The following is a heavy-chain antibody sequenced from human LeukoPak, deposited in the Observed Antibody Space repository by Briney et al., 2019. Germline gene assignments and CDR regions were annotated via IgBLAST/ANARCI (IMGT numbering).Heavy chain of an antibody. J-gene: IGHJ1*01. D-gene: IGHD3-22*01. Sequence: GGSLRLSCAASGFTFSSYWMHWVRQAPGKGLVWVSRISPDGSSTSYADSVKGRFTISRDNAENTLYLQMNSLRAEDTAVYYCARDPHYYDRSGYYPHWGQGTLVTVSS. CDR1: GFTFSSYW. V-gene: IGHV3-74*01. CDR2: ISPDGSST. CDR3: ARDPHYYDRSGYYPH.